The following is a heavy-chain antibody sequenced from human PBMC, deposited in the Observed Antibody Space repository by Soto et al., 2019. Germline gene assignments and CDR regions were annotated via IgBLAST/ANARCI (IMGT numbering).Heavy chain of an antibody. CDR1: GFTFSDYY. D-gene: IGHD2-15*01. V-gene: IGHV3-11*01. Sequence: GEYLRHSYSASGFTFSDYYMSWIRQAPGKGLEWVSYITSSGSTIYYADSVKGRFTISRDNAKNSLYLQMNSLRAEDTAVYYCARDTLLVDVWGKGAKITVSS. J-gene: IGHJ6*04. CDR3: ARDTLLVDV. CDR2: ITSSGSTI.